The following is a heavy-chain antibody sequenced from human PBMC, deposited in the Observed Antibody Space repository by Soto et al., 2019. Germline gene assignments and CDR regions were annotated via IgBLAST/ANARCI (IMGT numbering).Heavy chain of an antibody. Sequence: ASVKVSCKASGGTLSSYAISWVRQAPGQGLEWMGGIIPIFGTANYAQKFQGRVTITADKSTSTAYMERSSLRSEDTAVYYCARERGYSYGTGGAFDIWGQGTMVTVSS. V-gene: IGHV1-69*06. J-gene: IGHJ3*02. D-gene: IGHD5-18*01. CDR2: IIPIFGTA. CDR1: GGTLSSYA. CDR3: ARERGYSYGTGGAFDI.